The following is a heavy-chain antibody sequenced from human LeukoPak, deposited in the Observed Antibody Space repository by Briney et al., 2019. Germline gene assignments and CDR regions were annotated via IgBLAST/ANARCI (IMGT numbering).Heavy chain of an antibody. V-gene: IGHV4-39*01. Sequence: SETLSLTCAVSGDSISTSAYDWDWSRQPPGKGLEWIGNIYYDGNTRYNPSLKSRVTISVDRSKNQFSLKLSSVTAADTAVYYCARRYYYGSGSPEYWGQGSLVTVSS. CDR2: IYYDGNT. CDR1: GDSISTSAYD. CDR3: ARRYYYGSGSPEY. D-gene: IGHD3-10*01. J-gene: IGHJ4*02.